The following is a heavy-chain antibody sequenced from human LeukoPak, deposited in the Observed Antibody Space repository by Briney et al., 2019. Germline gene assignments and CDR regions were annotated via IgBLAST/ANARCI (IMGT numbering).Heavy chain of an antibody. J-gene: IGHJ3*02. D-gene: IGHD4-23*01. CDR2: IYHSGST. V-gene: IGHV4-39*07. CDR3: AREIPMTTVINHAFDI. CDR1: SGSISNSNYF. Sequence: SETLSLTCTVSSGSISNSNYFWGWIRQPPGKGLEWIGEIYHSGSTNYNPSLKSRVTISVDKSKNQFSLKLSSVTAADTAVYYCAREIPMTTVINHAFDIWGQGTMVTVSS.